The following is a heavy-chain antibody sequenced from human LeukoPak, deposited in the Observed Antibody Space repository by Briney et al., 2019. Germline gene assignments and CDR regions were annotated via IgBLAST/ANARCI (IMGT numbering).Heavy chain of an antibody. J-gene: IGHJ4*02. V-gene: IGHV3-15*01. CDR2: VKSKIDGETT. Sequence: GTSLRLSCAASGFTFSSAWMSWVRQAPGKGLELVGRVKSKIDGETTDYAAPVKGRFNISRDDSENTLYLQMNSLKTEDTAVYYCTSDVPISMAHSFDYWGQGTLVTVSS. CDR1: GFTFSSAW. CDR3: TSDVPISMAHSFDY. D-gene: IGHD6-6*01.